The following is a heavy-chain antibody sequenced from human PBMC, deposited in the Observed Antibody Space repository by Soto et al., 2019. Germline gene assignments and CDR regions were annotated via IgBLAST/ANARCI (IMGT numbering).Heavy chain of an antibody. D-gene: IGHD3-9*01. Sequence: LRLSCAASGFTFDDYDMHWVRQAPGKGLEWVSRIGWDGGSTYYADSVKGRFITSRDNYKSSLHLHMNSLRAEDTASYYCAIFSGAMDVWGLGTTVTLS. J-gene: IGHJ6*02. V-gene: IGHV3-43D*04. CDR2: IGWDGGST. CDR3: AIFSGAMDV. CDR1: GFTFDDYD.